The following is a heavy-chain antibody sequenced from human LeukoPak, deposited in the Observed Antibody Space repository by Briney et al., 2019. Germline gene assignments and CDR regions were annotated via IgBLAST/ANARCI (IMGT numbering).Heavy chain of an antibody. D-gene: IGHD3-3*01. CDR3: ARYPLYDFWSGYYGSFSSDYYYYGMDV. Sequence: PGGSLRLSCAASTFSFRNFAMSWVRLAPRKGLEWVSYISSSGSTINYADSVKGRFTISRDNAKNSLYLQMNSLRAEDTAVYYCARYPLYDFWSGYYGSFSSDYYYYGMDVWGQGTTVTVSS. CDR2: ISSSGSTI. V-gene: IGHV3-48*03. J-gene: IGHJ6*02. CDR1: TFSFRNFA.